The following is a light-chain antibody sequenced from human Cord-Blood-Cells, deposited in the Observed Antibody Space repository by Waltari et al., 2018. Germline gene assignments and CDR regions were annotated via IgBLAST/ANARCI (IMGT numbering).Light chain of an antibody. J-gene: IGKJ1*01. CDR3: QQYNNWPQT. Sequence: EIVMTQSPATLSVSPGERATLSCRASQSVSSNLAWYQQKPGQAPRLLIYGASTRATGIPARFSGSGSGTEFTLTISSLQSEDFAVYYCQQYNNWPQTFGQGP. CDR2: GAS. V-gene: IGKV3-15*01. CDR1: QSVSSN.